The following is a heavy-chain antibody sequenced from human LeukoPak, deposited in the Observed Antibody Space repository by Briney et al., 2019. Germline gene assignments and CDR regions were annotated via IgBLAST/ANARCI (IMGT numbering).Heavy chain of an antibody. J-gene: IGHJ3*02. Sequence: ASVKVSCKASGYTFTGYYMNWVRQAPGQGLEWMGWINPNSGGTNYAQKFQGRVTMTRDTSISTAYMELSRLRSDDTAVYYCARYGWPRDAFDIWGQGTMVTVSS. CDR2: INPNSGGT. V-gene: IGHV1-2*02. D-gene: IGHD2-15*01. CDR1: GYTFTGYY. CDR3: ARYGWPRDAFDI.